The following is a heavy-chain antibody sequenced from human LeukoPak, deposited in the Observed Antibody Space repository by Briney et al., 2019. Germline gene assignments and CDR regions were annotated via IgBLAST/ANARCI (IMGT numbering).Heavy chain of an antibody. CDR1: GFTFSSYG. CDR3: AKDPLGYCSGGSCYSGYYFDY. Sequence: GGSLRLSCAASGFTFSSYGMHWVRQAPGKGLEWVAFIRYDGSDKYYADSVKGRFTISRDNSKNTLYLQMNSLRAEDTAVYYCAKDPLGYCSGGSCYSGYYFDYWGQGTLVTVSS. V-gene: IGHV3-30*02. D-gene: IGHD2-15*01. CDR2: IRYDGSDK. J-gene: IGHJ4*02.